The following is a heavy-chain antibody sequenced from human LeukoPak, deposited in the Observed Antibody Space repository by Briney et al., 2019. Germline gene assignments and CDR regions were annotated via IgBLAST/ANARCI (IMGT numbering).Heavy chain of an antibody. V-gene: IGHV4-34*01. D-gene: IGHD3-3*01. CDR2: ISHSGST. Sequence: SETLSLTCAVYGGSFSGYYWSWIRQPPGKGLEWLGEISHSGSTNYNPSLKSRVTISVDTSKNQFSLKLSSVTAADTAVYYCARGRATYDFWSGQKIDYWGQGTLVTVSS. CDR3: ARGRATYDFWSGQKIDY. J-gene: IGHJ4*02. CDR1: GGSFSGYY.